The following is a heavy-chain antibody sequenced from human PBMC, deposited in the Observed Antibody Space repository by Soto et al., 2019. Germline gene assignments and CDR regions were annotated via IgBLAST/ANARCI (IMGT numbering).Heavy chain of an antibody. Sequence: EVQLVESGGGLVQPGGPLRLSCAASGFTFSSYAMHWVRQAPGKGLEYVSVISGNGDSTYYANSVKGRFTISRDNSKNTLYLQMGSLRAEDMAVYYCAGRGYGLYFDYWGQGTLVTVSS. CDR2: ISGNGDST. D-gene: IGHD3-10*01. CDR3: AGRGYGLYFDY. J-gene: IGHJ4*02. CDR1: GFTFSSYA. V-gene: IGHV3-64*01.